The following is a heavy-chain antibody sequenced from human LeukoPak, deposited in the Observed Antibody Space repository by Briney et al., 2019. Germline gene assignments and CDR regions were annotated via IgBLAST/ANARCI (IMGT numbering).Heavy chain of an antibody. CDR2: ISYSGST. CDR3: ARGDESLVYGMDV. J-gene: IGHJ6*02. V-gene: IGHV4-59*08. CDR1: GTSITRDY. Sequence: SETLSLTCTVSGTSITRDYWTWIRQPPGKGLEWVGYISYSGSTHYSPSLSSRVSISLDTSKNQFSLRLKSVTAADTAVYYCARGDESLVYGMDVWGQGTTVTVSS.